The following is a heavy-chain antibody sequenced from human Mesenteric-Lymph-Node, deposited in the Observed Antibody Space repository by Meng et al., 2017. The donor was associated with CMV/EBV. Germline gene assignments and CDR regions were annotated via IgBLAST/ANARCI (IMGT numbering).Heavy chain of an antibody. D-gene: IGHD6-13*01. Sequence: SGDPFASYALSWMRQATAQGLEWMGGIIPIFHTPYYAQNFQGRVTITADESTSTAYMELNSLRSEDTAVYYCASSSPNIAAAGNFDYWGQGTLVTVSS. V-gene: IGHV1-69*01. CDR3: ASSSPNIAAAGNFDY. CDR2: IIPIFHTP. CDR1: GDPFASYA. J-gene: IGHJ4*02.